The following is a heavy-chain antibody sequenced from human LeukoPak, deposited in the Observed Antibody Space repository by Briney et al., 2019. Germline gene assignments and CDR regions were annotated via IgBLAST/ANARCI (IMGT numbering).Heavy chain of an antibody. D-gene: IGHD4/OR15-4a*01. V-gene: IGHV3-53*01. CDR3: ARRAGAYSHPYDY. J-gene: IGHJ4*02. Sequence: GGSLRLSCTVSGFTVSSNSMSWVRQAPGKGLEWVSFIYSDNTHYSDSVKGRFTISRDNSKNTLYLQMNSLGAEDTAVYYCARRAGAYSHPYDYWGQGTLVTVSS. CDR1: GFTVSSNS. CDR2: IYSDNT.